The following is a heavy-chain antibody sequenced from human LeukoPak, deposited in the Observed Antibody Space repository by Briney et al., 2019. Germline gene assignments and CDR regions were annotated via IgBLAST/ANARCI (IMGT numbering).Heavy chain of an antibody. CDR2: IKTQIDGGTT. J-gene: IGHJ3*01. CDR3: TTSQQLLNYAYDF. D-gene: IGHD2-2*01. Sequence: GGSLRLSCAASGFTFNIAWMTRVRQAPGKWLEWVGRIKTQIDGGTTDYAAPVKGRFTISRDDSKNTLYLQMNSLKTEDTGVYYCTTSQQLLNYAYDFWGQGTMVTVSS. CDR1: GFTFNIAW. V-gene: IGHV3-15*01.